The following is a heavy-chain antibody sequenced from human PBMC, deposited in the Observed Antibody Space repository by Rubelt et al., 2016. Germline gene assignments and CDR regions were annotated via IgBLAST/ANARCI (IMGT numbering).Heavy chain of an antibody. D-gene: IGHD1-7*01. Sequence: QVQLVQSGAEVKKPGASVKVSCKASGYTFTSYGISWVRQAPGQGLEWMGWISAYNGNTNYAQKLQGRGTMTTDTSTSTADMELGSLRSDDTAVDYCATTSSLDWNYYHADRDDALDIWGQGTMVTVSS. CDR1: GYTFTSYG. J-gene: IGHJ3*02. CDR2: ISAYNGNT. CDR3: ATTSSLDWNYYHADRDDALDI. V-gene: IGHV1-18*01.